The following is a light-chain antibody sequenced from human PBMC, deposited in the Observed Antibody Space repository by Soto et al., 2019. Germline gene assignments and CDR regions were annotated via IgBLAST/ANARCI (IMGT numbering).Light chain of an antibody. CDR2: GAS. J-gene: IGKJ1*01. V-gene: IGKV3-20*01. CDR1: QSVSSSY. Sequence: EIVFTQSPGALSLSPGERATLTCRASQSVSSSYLAWYQQKPGQAPRLLIYGASSRANGIPDRFSGSGSGTDLTLTISRLEPEDFAVYDCQRYGSTPTWTFGQGTKVDIK. CDR3: QRYGSTPTWT.